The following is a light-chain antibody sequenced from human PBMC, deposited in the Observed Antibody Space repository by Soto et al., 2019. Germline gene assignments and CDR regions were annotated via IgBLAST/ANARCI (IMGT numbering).Light chain of an antibody. CDR3: QQYGTSEII. J-gene: IGKJ5*01. Sequence: EFVLKQSPGTLSLTPGERATLSCRASQSVSNSYVAWYQQKSGQAPRLLIYDTSSRVTGIPDRFSGSGSGTDFTLTISRLEPEDFAVFYCQQYGTSEIIFGQGTRLEIK. CDR2: DTS. V-gene: IGKV3-20*01. CDR1: QSVSNSY.